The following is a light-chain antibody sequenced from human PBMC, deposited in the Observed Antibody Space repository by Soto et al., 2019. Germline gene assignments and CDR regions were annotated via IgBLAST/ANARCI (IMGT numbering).Light chain of an antibody. CDR1: QSISSY. J-gene: IGKJ4*01. CDR3: QQSYSTPLI. Sequence: DIQMTQSPSSLSASVGDRVTITCRASQSISSYLNWYQQKLGKAPKLLIYAASSLQSGVPSRFSGSGSGTDFTLTISSLQPEDFASYYCQQSYSTPLIFGGGTKVEIK. CDR2: AAS. V-gene: IGKV1-39*01.